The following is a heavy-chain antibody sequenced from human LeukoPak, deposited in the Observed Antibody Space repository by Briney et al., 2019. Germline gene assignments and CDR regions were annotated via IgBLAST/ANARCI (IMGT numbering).Heavy chain of an antibody. J-gene: IGHJ4*02. CDR1: GVSITSNY. D-gene: IGHD5-18*01. Sequence: NPSETLSLTCSVSGVSITSNYWSWIRQPPGKGLEWLGYTHHSGATSYNPSLKSRSTMSLDTSNNQFSLKLSSVTAADAAVYYCARSSGHSCGDFDYWGQGNLVTVSS. V-gene: IGHV4-59*01. CDR3: ARSSGHSCGDFDY. CDR2: THHSGAT.